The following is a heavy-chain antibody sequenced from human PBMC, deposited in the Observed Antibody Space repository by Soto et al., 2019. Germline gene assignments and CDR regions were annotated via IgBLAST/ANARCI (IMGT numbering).Heavy chain of an antibody. CDR2: ISYDGSNK. V-gene: IGHV3-30*03. CDR1: GFTFSSYG. CDR3: ARGHRGDCYLCYYYGMDV. D-gene: IGHD2-21*02. J-gene: IGHJ6*02. Sequence: PGGSQRLSCAASGFTFSSYGLHWVRQAPGTGQEWVAVISYDGSNKYYADSVKGRFTISRDNSKNTLYLQMNSLRAEDTAVYYCARGHRGDCYLCYYYGMDVWGQGTTVTVSS.